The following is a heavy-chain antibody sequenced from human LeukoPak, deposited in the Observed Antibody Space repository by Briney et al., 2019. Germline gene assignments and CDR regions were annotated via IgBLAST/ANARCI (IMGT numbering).Heavy chain of an antibody. D-gene: IGHD4-23*01. J-gene: IGHJ4*02. CDR2: INPSGGST. V-gene: IGHV1-46*01. CDR3: ARDPSPYGGNYYFDY. CDR1: GYTFTNYY. Sequence: GVSVTVSCKASGYTFTNYYMHWVRQAPGQGLEWMGLINPSGGSTSYAQKFQGRVTMTRDTSTSTVYMELSSLRSEDTAVYYCARDPSPYGGNYYFDYWGQGTVLTVSS.